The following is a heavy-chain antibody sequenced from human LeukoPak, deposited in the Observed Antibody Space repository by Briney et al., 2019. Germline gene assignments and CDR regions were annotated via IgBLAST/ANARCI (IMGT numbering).Heavy chain of an antibody. D-gene: IGHD5-18*01. CDR3: ARDIYSYGPPYYYYYGMDV. Sequence: PSETLSLTRTVSGGSISSGDYYWSWIRQPPGKGLEWIGYIYYSGSTYYNPSLKSRVTISVDTSKNQFSLKLSSVTAADTAVYYCARDIYSYGPPYYYYYGMDVWGQGTTVTVSS. CDR1: GGSISSGDYY. V-gene: IGHV4-30-4*01. CDR2: IYYSGST. J-gene: IGHJ6*02.